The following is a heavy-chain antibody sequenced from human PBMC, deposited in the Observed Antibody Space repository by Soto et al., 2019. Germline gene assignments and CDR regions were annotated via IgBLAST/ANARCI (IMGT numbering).Heavy chain of an antibody. CDR1: GGSISSSNW. Sequence: SETLSLTCAVSGGSISSSNWWSWVRQPPGKGPEWIGEIYHSGSTNYNPSLKSRVTISVDKSKNQFSLKLSSVTAADTAVYYCAGGYYDFWSGYYTGVDPWGQGTLVT. D-gene: IGHD3-3*01. CDR2: IYHSGST. CDR3: AGGYYDFWSGYYTGVDP. V-gene: IGHV4-4*02. J-gene: IGHJ5*02.